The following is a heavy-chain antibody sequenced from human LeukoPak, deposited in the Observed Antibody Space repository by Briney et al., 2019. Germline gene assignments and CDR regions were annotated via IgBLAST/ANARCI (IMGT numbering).Heavy chain of an antibody. J-gene: IGHJ4*02. D-gene: IGHD3-9*01. CDR2: LYYSGAT. CDR1: GGSISSGGYY. V-gene: IGHV4-61*08. Sequence: SETLSLTCTVSGGSISSGGYYWSWIRQHPGKGLEWIGYLYYSGATNYNPSLKSRVTISEDRSKNQFSLKLSSVTAADTAVYYCARGRYFEWFQADYWGQGALVIVSS. CDR3: ARGRYFEWFQADY.